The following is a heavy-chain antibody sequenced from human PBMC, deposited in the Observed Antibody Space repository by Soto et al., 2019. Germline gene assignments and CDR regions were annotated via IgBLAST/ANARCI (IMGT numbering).Heavy chain of an antibody. Sequence: PSQPLSLTCAISGDSVSSTSTAWSWIRQSPSRGIEWLGRTYYRSNWYSDYAGSVKSRITINPDTSKNQFSVQLKSVTPEDTAVYYCARGSYYSGWVWGQGTLVTVSS. D-gene: IGHD6-19*01. CDR2: TYYRSNWYS. J-gene: IGHJ4*02. CDR1: GDSVSSTSTA. V-gene: IGHV6-1*01. CDR3: ARGSYYSGWV.